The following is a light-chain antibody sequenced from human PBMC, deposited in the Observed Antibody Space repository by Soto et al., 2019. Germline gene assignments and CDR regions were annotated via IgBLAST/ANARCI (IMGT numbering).Light chain of an antibody. V-gene: IGLV1-51*02. Sequence: QSVLTQPPSMSAAPGQKVTISCSGTTSNIGNNYVSWYQQFPGTAPKLLIYEDDKRPSGIPDRFSGSKSGTSATLGITGLQTGDEADYYCLSWDSSLGGVFGGGTQLTVL. CDR1: TSNIGNNY. J-gene: IGLJ3*02. CDR2: EDD. CDR3: LSWDSSLGGV.